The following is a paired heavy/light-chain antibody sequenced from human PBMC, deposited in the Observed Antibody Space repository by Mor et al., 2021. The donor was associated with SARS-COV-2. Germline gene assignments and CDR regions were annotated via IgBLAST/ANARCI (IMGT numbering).Light chain of an antibody. CDR1: NIGSKS. J-gene: IGLJ3*02. Sequence: SYVLTQSPSVSVAPGQTARISCGGDNIGSKSVHWFQQKAGQAPVLLMYYDSDRPSGIPERFSGSNSGNTATLTISRVEGGDEADYYCQVRGSSGDRVFGGGTKLTVL. CDR2: YDS. V-gene: IGLV3-21*04. CDR3: QVRGSSGDRV.
Heavy chain of an antibody. J-gene: IGHJ4*02. CDR2: ISASGSDT. V-gene: IGHV3-48*03. CDR3: ARDLDEKGGLVGY. CDR1: GFTFSKYE. D-gene: IGHD6-6*01. Sequence: EVLLVESGGGLVQPGGSLRLSCAGSGFTFSKYEMIWVRQAPGKGLEWISYISASGSDTHYADSVKGRFTVSRDNAKNFLFLHMTSLRVEDTAVYFCARDLDEKGGLVGYWGQGALVTVSS.